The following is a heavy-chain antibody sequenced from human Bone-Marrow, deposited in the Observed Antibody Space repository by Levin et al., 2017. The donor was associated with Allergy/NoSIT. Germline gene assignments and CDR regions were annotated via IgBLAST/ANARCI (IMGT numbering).Heavy chain of an antibody. CDR2: IYSDGSP. CDR3: ARGDGS. D-gene: IGHD2-21*01. Sequence: GESLKISCAVSGLIVSNNYMSWVRPAPGKGLEWVSAIYSDGSPYYGDSVKGRFTIPRDNSRNTLYLPVNSLRVEDTAVYYCARGDGSWGQGTLVTVSS. J-gene: IGHJ4*02. V-gene: IGHV3-66*02. CDR1: GLIVSNNY.